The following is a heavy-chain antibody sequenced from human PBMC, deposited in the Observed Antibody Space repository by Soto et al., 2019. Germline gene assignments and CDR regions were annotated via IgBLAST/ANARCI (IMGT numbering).Heavy chain of an antibody. CDR2: ISGSGGST. V-gene: IGHV3-23*01. CDR3: AKEGGYYDSSPGFFGFGP. CDR1: GFTFSSYA. Sequence: GGSLRLSCAASGFTFSSYAMSWVRQAPGKGLEWVSAISGSGGSTYYADSVKGRFTISRDNSKNTLYLQMNSLRAEDTAVYYWAKEGGYYDSSPGFFGFGPWGEGTLVTVSS. J-gene: IGHJ5*02. D-gene: IGHD3-22*01.